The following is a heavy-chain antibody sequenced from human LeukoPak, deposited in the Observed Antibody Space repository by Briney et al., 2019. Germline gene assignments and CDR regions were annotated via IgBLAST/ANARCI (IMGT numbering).Heavy chain of an antibody. CDR3: AKRGAEVGATVAPGDY. V-gene: IGHV3-23*01. D-gene: IGHD1-26*01. Sequence: GGSLRLSCAASGFTFTSYAMSWVRQAPGKGLEWVSAISGSGGSTYYADSVKGRFTISSDNSKNTLYLQMNSLRAEDTAVYYCAKRGAEVGATVAPGDYWGQGTLVTVSS. J-gene: IGHJ4*02. CDR2: ISGSGGST. CDR1: GFTFTSYA.